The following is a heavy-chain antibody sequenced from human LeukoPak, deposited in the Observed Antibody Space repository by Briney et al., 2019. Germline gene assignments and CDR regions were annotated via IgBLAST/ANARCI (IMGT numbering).Heavy chain of an antibody. D-gene: IGHD6-19*01. CDR2: INSDGSGT. CDR1: GFTFSSYW. V-gene: IGHV3-74*01. CDR3: TRWSYNSGSTGY. J-gene: IGHJ4*02. Sequence: GGSLRLSCAASGFTFSSYWMHWVRQVPEKGLVWVSLINSDGSGTDYADSVTGRFTISRDNAKNTMYLQMTSLRAEDTAVYYCTRWSYNSGSTGYWGQGTLVTVSS.